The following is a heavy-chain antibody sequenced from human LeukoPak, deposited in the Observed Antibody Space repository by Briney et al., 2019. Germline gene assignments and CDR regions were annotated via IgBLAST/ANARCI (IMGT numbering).Heavy chain of an antibody. Sequence: PGGSLRLSCAASGFTFSSYSMNWVRQAPGKGLEWVSSISSSSSYIYYADSVKGRFTISRDKAKNSLYLQMNSLRAEDTAIYYCAREGMVATFDYWGQGTLVTVSS. V-gene: IGHV3-21*01. CDR2: ISSSSSYI. CDR1: GFTFSSYS. D-gene: IGHD5-12*01. J-gene: IGHJ4*02. CDR3: AREGMVATFDY.